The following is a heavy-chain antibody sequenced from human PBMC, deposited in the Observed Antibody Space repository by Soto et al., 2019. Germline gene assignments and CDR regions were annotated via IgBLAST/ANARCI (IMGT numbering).Heavy chain of an antibody. CDR2: ISHDGSSN. Sequence: GGSLRLSCAASGFSFTTYVMRWVRQAPGKGLEWVAVISHDGSSNYYGDAEKGRTTISRDTSKNAVYLEMNSLRPEDTAVYYCAKGLLAIVGTTLPRDAFNIWGQGTMVTVSS. CDR1: GFSFTTYV. V-gene: IGHV3-30*18. J-gene: IGHJ3*02. D-gene: IGHD1-26*01. CDR3: AKGLLAIVGTTLPRDAFNI.